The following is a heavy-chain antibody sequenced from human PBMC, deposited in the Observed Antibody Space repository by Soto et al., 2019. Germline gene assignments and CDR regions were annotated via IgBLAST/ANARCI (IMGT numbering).Heavy chain of an antibody. D-gene: IGHD3-22*01. V-gene: IGHV4-34*01. J-gene: IGHJ4*02. Sequence: PSETLSLPCAVYGGSLSAYYWSWLRQPPGKGLGWMEETNDIWGCSYNPCLSCRVIGSGDSPKSHFSLKPTSVTAAESAGYCCARGSVDTVDSSGWYEYWCQGAPVTVSS. CDR3: ARGSVDTVDSSGWYEY. CDR1: GGSLSAYY. CDR2: TNDIWGC.